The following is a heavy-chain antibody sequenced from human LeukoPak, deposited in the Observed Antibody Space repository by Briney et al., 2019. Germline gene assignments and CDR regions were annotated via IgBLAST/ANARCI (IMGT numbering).Heavy chain of an antibody. J-gene: IGHJ6*02. Sequence: SETLSLTCTVSGGSISSYYWSWIRQPPGKGLEWIGYIYYSGSTYYNPSLKSRVTISVDTSKNQFSLKLSSVTAADTAVYYCARAKAYYDFWSGYLYYYGMDVWGQGTTVTVSS. D-gene: IGHD3-3*01. CDR3: ARAKAYYDFWSGYLYYYGMDV. CDR2: IYYSGST. CDR1: GGSISSYY. V-gene: IGHV4-59*08.